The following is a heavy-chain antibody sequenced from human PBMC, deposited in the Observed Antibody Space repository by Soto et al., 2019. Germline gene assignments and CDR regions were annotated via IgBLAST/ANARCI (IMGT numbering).Heavy chain of an antibody. Sequence: GGSLRLSCAASGFTFSSYGMHWVRQAPGKGLEWVAVIWYDGSNKYYADSVKGRFTISRDNSKNTLYLQMNSLRSEDTAVYYCARGIAADGNWFDPWGQGTLVTVSS. CDR1: GFTFSSYG. D-gene: IGHD6-25*01. V-gene: IGHV3-33*01. CDR2: IWYDGSNK. J-gene: IGHJ5*02. CDR3: ARGIAADGNWFDP.